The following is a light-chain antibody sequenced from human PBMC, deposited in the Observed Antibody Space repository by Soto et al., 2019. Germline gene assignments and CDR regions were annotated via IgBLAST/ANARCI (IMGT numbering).Light chain of an antibody. CDR1: QSVSSS. Sequence: EIVMTQSPATLSVSPGERATLSCRASQSVSSSLAWYQQKPGQAPRLLIWGASTRAAGIPARFSGSGSGTEFTLTISSRQSEDFAVYYCQQYENWPPYTFGQGTKLEIK. V-gene: IGKV3-15*01. CDR3: QQYENWPPYT. J-gene: IGKJ2*01. CDR2: GAS.